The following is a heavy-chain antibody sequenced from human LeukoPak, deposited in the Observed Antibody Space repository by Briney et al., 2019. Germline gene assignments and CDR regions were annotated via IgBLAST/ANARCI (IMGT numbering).Heavy chain of an antibody. CDR1: GYTFTSYW. D-gene: IGHD1-26*01. CDR3: ARRRSGSYSDY. Sequence: GESLKIACKASGYTFTSYWTVWVRQMPGKGLEWMTIIYPGDSVTRYSPSFQGQVTISADKSISTAYLQWSSLKASDTAMYFCARRRSGSYSDYWGQGTLVTVSS. CDR2: IYPGDSVT. J-gene: IGHJ4*02. V-gene: IGHV5-51*01.